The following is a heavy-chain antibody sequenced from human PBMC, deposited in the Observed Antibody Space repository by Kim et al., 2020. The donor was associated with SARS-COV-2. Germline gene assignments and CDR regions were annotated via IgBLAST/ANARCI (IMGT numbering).Heavy chain of an antibody. Sequence: TNYNPSLKSRVTISVDTSKNQFSLKLSSVTAADTAVYYCASRDTAMGLNYWGQGTLVTVSS. CDR3: ASRDTAMGLNY. V-gene: IGHV4-4*09. D-gene: IGHD5-18*01. J-gene: IGHJ4*02. CDR2: T.